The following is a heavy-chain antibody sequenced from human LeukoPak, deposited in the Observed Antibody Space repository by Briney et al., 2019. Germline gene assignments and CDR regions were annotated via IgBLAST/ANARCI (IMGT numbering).Heavy chain of an antibody. V-gene: IGHV3-23*01. D-gene: IGHD6-19*01. CDR3: AKGQQWLGGYFDY. CDR2: ISGSGGST. CDR1: GFNLDDYV. J-gene: IGHJ4*02. Sequence: GGSLRLSCAASGFNLDDYVMSWVRQAPGKGLEWVSAISGSGGSTYYADSVKGRFTISRDNSKNTLYLQMNSLRAEDTAVYYCAKGQQWLGGYFDYWGQGTLVTVSS.